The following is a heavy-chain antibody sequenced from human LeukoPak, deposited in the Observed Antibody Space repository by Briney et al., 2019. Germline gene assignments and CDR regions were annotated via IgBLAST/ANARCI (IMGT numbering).Heavy chain of an antibody. D-gene: IGHD1-1*01. V-gene: IGHV4-59*01. CDR2: IYDSGIT. CDR3: AKKVESKWFDP. Sequence: SETLSLTCTVSGGSISGYYWSWVRQPPGKGLEWIGYIYDSGITNYNPSLKSRVTIPEDTSKNQFSLKLTSVTAADTAVYYCAKKVESKWFDPWGQGTLVTVSS. J-gene: IGHJ5*02. CDR1: GGSISGYY.